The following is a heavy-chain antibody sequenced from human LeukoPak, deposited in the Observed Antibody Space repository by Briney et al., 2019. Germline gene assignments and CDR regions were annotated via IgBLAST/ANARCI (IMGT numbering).Heavy chain of an antibody. D-gene: IGHD6-19*01. CDR1: GGTFSSYA. Sequence: SVKVSCKASGGTFSSYAISWVRQAPGQGLEWMGGIIPIFGTANYAQKFQGRVTITADESTSTACMELSSLRSEDTAVYYCARAVAVAGHFDYWGQGTLVTVSS. CDR2: IIPIFGTA. J-gene: IGHJ4*02. V-gene: IGHV1-69*13. CDR3: ARAVAVAGHFDY.